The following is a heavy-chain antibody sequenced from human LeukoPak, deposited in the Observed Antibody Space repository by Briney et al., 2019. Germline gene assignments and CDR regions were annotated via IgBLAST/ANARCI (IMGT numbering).Heavy chain of an antibody. CDR2: INTNTGNP. D-gene: IGHD2-15*01. CDR1: GYTLTELS. Sequence: GASVKVSCKVSGYTLTELSMYWVRQAPGKGLEWMGWINTNTGNPTYAQGFTGRFVFSLDTSVSTAYLEISSLKAEDTAVYYCARARYCIGSTCPAGYYGMDVWGQGTTVTVSS. J-gene: IGHJ6*02. CDR3: ARARYCIGSTCPAGYYGMDV. V-gene: IGHV7-4-1*02.